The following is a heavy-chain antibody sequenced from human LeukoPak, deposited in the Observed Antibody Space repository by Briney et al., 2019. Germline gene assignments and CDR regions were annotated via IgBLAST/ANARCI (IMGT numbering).Heavy chain of an antibody. CDR3: ARDLGGGGVFDY. CDR2: ISSSRSAM. Sequence: GGSLRLSCTASGFTFSSHNTNWVRQAPGKGLEWVSSISSSRSAMYYADSVKGRITISRDNAKNSLYLQMNSLRDEDTAVYYCARDLGGGGVFDYWGQGTLVTVSS. J-gene: IGHJ4*02. CDR1: GFTFSSHN. D-gene: IGHD3-16*01. V-gene: IGHV3-48*02.